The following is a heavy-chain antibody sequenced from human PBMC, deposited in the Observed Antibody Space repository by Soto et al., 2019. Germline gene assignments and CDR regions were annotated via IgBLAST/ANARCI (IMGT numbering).Heavy chain of an antibody. D-gene: IGHD6-6*01. CDR1: GFTFSNYA. CDR2: VSGSGGST. V-gene: IGHV3-23*01. Sequence: EVQLLESGGGLVQPGGSLRLSCAASGFTFSNYAMTWVRQAPGKGLEWVSAVSGSGGSTFYADSVKGRFAISRDNSKNTLYLQMNSLRAEDTAVYYCAKFSATSVYDISSAPDYWGQGTLVTVSS. J-gene: IGHJ4*02. CDR3: AKFSATSVYDISSAPDY.